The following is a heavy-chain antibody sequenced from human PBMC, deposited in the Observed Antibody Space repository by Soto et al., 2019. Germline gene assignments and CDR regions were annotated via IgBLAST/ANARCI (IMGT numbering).Heavy chain of an antibody. CDR1: GGSIKGDGYY. J-gene: IGHJ4*02. CDR2: IYYSGST. Sequence: SETLSLTCSVSGGSIKGDGYYWSWIRQHPGKGLEWIGYIYYSGSTYYKPSLKSRVIMSVDTSKNQFFLNLSSVTGADTAVYYCTRRAYESSRYYFDHWGQGTLVTVSS. CDR3: TRRAYESSRYYFDH. V-gene: IGHV4-31*03. D-gene: IGHD3-22*01.